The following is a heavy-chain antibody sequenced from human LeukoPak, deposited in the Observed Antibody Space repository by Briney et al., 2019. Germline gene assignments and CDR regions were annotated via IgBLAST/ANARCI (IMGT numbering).Heavy chain of an antibody. Sequence: PGGSLRLSCAASGFSFSSYEMTWVRQAPGKGLEWVSYISSRDSTIFYAGSVKGRFTISRDNAKNSLYLQMNSLRAEDTAVYYCARHGRLDYWGQGTLVTVSS. D-gene: IGHD1-26*01. CDR3: ARHGRLDY. CDR1: GFSFSSYE. J-gene: IGHJ4*02. V-gene: IGHV3-48*03. CDR2: ISSRDSTI.